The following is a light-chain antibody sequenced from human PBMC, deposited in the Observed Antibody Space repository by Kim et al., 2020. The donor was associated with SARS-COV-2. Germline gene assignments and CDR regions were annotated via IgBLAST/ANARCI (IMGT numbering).Light chain of an antibody. V-gene: IGLV3-19*01. CDR1: SLRRYY. J-gene: IGLJ3*02. CDR2: GKN. CDR3: SSRGNSGDHPSVL. Sequence: SSELTQDPAVSVTLGQTVRITCQGDSLRRYYASWYQQKPGQAPVVVIFGKNVRPSGIPDRFSGSASGTTSSLTITGAQAEDEADYYCSSRGNSGDHPSVLFGGGTKLTVL.